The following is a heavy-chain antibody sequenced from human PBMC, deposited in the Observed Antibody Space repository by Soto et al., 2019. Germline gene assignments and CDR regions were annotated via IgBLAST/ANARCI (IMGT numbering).Heavy chain of an antibody. D-gene: IGHD6-19*01. CDR1: GRSFSNPYYY. J-gene: IGHJ4*02. Sequence: QVQLQQWGAGLLKPSESLSLTCAVYGRSFSNPYYYWTWIRQPPGKGLEWIGEVDHSGGTNYTSSLESRVTISLDTSKNHFSLRLTSVTATDTAVYYCAILNTSGWYFEDWGQGTLATVSS. CDR2: VDHSGGT. CDR3: AILNTSGWYFED. V-gene: IGHV4-34*01.